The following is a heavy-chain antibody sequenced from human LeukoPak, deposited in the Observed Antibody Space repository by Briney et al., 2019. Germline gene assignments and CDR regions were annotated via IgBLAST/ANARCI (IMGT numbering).Heavy chain of an antibody. V-gene: IGHV1-2*02. Sequence: ASVKVSCKASGYTFTGYYMHWVRQAPGQGLEWMGWINPNSGGTNYAQKFQGRVTMTTDTSTSTAYMELRSLRSDDTAVYYCARDTSSGYYEQWGQGTLVTVSS. CDR2: INPNSGGT. J-gene: IGHJ4*02. D-gene: IGHD3-22*01. CDR1: GYTFTGYY. CDR3: ARDTSSGYYEQ.